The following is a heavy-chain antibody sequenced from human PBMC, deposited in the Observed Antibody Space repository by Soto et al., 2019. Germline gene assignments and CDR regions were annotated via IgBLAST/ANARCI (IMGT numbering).Heavy chain of an antibody. CDR1: GGSISSGAYS. CDR3: ARVPSP. V-gene: IGHV4-30-2*01. J-gene: IGHJ5*02. Sequence: QLQLQESGSGLVKPSQTLSLTCAVSGGSISSGAYSWSWFRQPPGKGLEWIGYIYHNRNTYYNPSLKSRVTISVDRSKNQFSLKLSSVTAADTAMYYCARVPSPWGQGTLVTVSS. CDR2: IYHNRNT.